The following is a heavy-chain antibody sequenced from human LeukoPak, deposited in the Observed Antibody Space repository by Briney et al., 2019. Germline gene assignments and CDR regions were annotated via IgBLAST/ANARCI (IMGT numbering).Heavy chain of an antibody. CDR3: ASLHWISDSTAYTGDY. CDR2: ISAYNGNT. V-gene: IGHV1-18*01. J-gene: IGHJ4*02. D-gene: IGHD3-22*01. CDR1: GYTFTSYG. Sequence: ASVKVSCKASGYTFTSYGISWVRQAPGQGLEWMGWISAYNGNTNYAQKLQGRVTMTTDTSTSTAYMELSRLTSDDTAVYYCASLHWISDSTAYTGDYWGQGTLVTVSS.